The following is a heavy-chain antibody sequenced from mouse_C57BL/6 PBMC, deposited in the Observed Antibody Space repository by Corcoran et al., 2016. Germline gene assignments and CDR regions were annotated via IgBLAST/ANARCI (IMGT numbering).Heavy chain of an antibody. Sequence: EVQLQQSGPELMKPGASVKISCKASGYTFTDYYINWVKQSHGKSLEWIGDINPNNGGTSYNQKFKGKATLTVDKSSSTAYIELRSLTSEDSAVYYCARGYGSNAMDYWGQGTSVTVSS. CDR3: ARGYGSNAMDY. V-gene: IGHV1-26*01. CDR1: GYTFTDYY. J-gene: IGHJ4*01. CDR2: INPNNGGT. D-gene: IGHD1-1*01.